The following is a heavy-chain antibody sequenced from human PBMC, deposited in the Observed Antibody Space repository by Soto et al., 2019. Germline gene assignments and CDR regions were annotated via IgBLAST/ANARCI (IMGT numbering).Heavy chain of an antibody. D-gene: IGHD6-13*01. CDR3: AAAFLAAEIDY. Sequence: SSAASGFTFSNCAMHWFRQAPGKGLEWVALISNDGSNKYYADSVKGRLTISRDNSKNILYPQMNSLRAEDTALYYCAAAFLAAEIDYWGHGTLVTVSS. CDR2: ISNDGSNK. CDR1: GFTFSNCA. J-gene: IGHJ4*01. V-gene: IGHV3-30-3*01.